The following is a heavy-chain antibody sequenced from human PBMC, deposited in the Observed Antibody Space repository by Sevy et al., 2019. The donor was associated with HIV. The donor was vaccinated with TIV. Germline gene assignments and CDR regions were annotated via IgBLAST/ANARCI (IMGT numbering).Heavy chain of an antibody. D-gene: IGHD2-8*01. CDR2: LSFGCGKI. CDR3: ARRGCTRPHDY. J-gene: IGHJ4*02. V-gene: IGHV3-23*01. Sequence: GGSLRLSCAVSGFNFNRYSMSWVRQAPGKGLEWVSTLSFGCGKIYYAYSVKGSFIISRDDSKNTLYLQMNGLRAEDTAVYCCARRGCTRPHDYWGQGTLVTVSS. CDR1: GFNFNRYS.